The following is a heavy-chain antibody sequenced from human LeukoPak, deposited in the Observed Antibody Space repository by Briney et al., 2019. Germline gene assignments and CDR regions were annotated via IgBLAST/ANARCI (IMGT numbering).Heavy chain of an antibody. CDR3: AKDRGNYDFWSGHSSVAFDI. V-gene: IGHV3-9*01. J-gene: IGHJ3*02. D-gene: IGHD3-3*01. Sequence: GGSLRLSCAASGFTFDDYAMHWVRQAPGKGLEWVSGITWNSGSIGYADSVKGRFTISRDNAKNSLYLQMNSLRAEDTALYYCAKDRGNYDFWSGHSSVAFDIWGQGTTVTVSS. CDR1: GFTFDDYA. CDR2: ITWNSGSI.